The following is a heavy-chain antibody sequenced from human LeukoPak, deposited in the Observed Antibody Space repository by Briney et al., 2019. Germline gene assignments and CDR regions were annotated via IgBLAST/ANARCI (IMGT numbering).Heavy chain of an antibody. D-gene: IGHD1-1*01. CDR3: AKDIRRTPSYFDL. CDR1: GFIFDDYA. J-gene: IGHJ2*01. Sequence: PGGSLRLPCAASGFIFDDYAMHWVRQVPGKGLEWVSLISGDGGRTYYADSVKGRFTISRDNSKNSLYLQMNSLRTEDTALYYCAKDIRRTPSYFDLWGRGTLVTVSS. V-gene: IGHV3-43*02. CDR2: ISGDGGRT.